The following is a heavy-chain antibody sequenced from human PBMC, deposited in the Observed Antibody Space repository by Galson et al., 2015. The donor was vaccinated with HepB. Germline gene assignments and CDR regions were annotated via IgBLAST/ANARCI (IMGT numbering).Heavy chain of an antibody. Sequence: SVKVSCKASGYTFTKYAISWVRQAPGQGLEWMGWISGYDGGINYAQKFQGRVIMTTDTSTSTAYMELRGLRSDDTTMYYCATWVDTSGWYFFDYGGQGTRVTVSS. CDR3: ATWVDTSGWYFFDY. CDR2: ISGYDGGI. D-gene: IGHD6-19*01. CDR1: GYTFTKYA. J-gene: IGHJ4*02. V-gene: IGHV1-18*04.